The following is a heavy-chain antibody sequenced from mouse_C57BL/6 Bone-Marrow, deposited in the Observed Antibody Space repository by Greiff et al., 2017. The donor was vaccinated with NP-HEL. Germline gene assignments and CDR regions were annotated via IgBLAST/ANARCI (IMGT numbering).Heavy chain of an antibody. Sequence: EVQLQQSGPELVKPGASVKISCKASGYTFTDYYMNWVKQSHGKSLEWIGDINPNNGGTSYNQKFKGKATLTVDKSSSTAYMELRSLTSEDSAVYYCASGVYFDDWGQGTTLTVSS. CDR2: INPNNGGT. V-gene: IGHV1-26*01. CDR1: GYTFTDYY. CDR3: ASGVYFDD. J-gene: IGHJ2*01.